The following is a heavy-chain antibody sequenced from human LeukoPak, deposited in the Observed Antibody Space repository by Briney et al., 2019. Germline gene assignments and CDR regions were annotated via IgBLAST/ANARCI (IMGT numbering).Heavy chain of an antibody. CDR1: GFTFSSYA. CDR3: ARGGVKVRVLYFDY. D-gene: IGHD3-10*01. V-gene: IGHV3-30-3*01. Sequence: GRSLRLSCAASGFTFSSYAMHWVRQAPGKGLEWVAVISYDGSNKYYADSVKGRFTISRDNSKNTLYLQMNSLRAEDTAVYYCARGGVKVRVLYFDYWGQGTLVTVSS. CDR2: ISYDGSNK. J-gene: IGHJ4*02.